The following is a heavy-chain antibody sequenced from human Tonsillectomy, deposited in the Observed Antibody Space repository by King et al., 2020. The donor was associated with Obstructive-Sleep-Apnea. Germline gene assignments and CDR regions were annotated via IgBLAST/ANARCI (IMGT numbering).Heavy chain of an antibody. D-gene: IGHD1-26*01. J-gene: IGHJ4*02. CDR2: FDPEDGVT. CDR1: GYTLTESS. V-gene: IGHV1-24*01. Sequence: QLVQSGAEVQKPGASVKVSCKVSGYTLTESSMHWVRQAPGKGLEWMGRFDPEDGVTIYAQKFQGRITMTEDTSTDTAYMDLSSLRSEDTAVYYCETDTLSRRYSGVYLCCFDYWGQGTLVAVSS. CDR3: ETDTLSRRYSGVYLCCFDY.